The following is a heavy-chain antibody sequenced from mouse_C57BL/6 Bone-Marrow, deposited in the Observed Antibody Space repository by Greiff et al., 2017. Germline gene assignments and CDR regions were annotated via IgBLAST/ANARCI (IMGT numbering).Heavy chain of an antibody. V-gene: IGHV5-4*01. J-gene: IGHJ1*03. CDR2: ISDGGSYT. CDR1: GFTFSSYA. D-gene: IGHD1-1*01. CDR3: ATLTTVVATGWYFDV. Sequence: EVQLVESGGGLVKPGGSLKLSCAASGFTFSSYAMSWVRQTPEKRLEWVATISDGGSYTYYPDNVKGRFTISRDNAKNNLYLQMSHLKSEDTAMYYCATLTTVVATGWYFDVWGTGTTVTVSS.